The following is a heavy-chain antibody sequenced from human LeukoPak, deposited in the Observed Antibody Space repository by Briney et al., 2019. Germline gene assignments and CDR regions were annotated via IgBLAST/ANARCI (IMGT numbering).Heavy chain of an antibody. CDR2: ISGSGGST. V-gene: IGHV3-23*01. D-gene: IGHD3-22*01. J-gene: IGHJ4*02. CDR3: AKDLYYYDSSGYFDY. CDR1: GFTFRSYA. Sequence: GGSLRLSCEASGFTFRSYAMSWVRQAPGKGLQWVSAISGSGGSTYYADSVKGRFTISRDNSKNTLYLQMNSLRAEDTAVYYCAKDLYYYDSSGYFDYWGQGTLVTVSS.